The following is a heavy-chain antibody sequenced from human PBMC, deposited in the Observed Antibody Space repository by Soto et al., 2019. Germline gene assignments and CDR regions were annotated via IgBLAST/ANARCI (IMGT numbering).Heavy chain of an antibody. J-gene: IGHJ4*02. Sequence: QVQLVQSGAEVKKPGSSVKVSCKASGGTFSSYTISWVRQAPGQGLEWMGRIIPILGIANYAQKFQGRVTITADKSTSTAYMELSSLRSEDTAVYYCARDSVVVVAARGVFDYWGQGTLVTVSS. CDR2: IIPILGIA. D-gene: IGHD2-15*01. CDR3: ARDSVVVVAARGVFDY. V-gene: IGHV1-69*08. CDR1: GGTFSSYT.